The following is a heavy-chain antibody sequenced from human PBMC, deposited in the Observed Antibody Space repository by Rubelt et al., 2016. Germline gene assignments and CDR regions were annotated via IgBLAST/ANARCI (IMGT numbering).Heavy chain of an antibody. D-gene: IGHD3-10*01. J-gene: IGHJ4*02. CDR3: ALYYYGSGSPDKYNWNDLDY. CDR1: GGSISSYY. CDR2: IYYSGST. V-gene: IGHV4-59*04. Sequence: QVQLQESGPGLVKPSETLSLTCTVSGGSISSYYWSWIRQPPGKGLEWIGSIYYSGSTYYNPSLKSVVTISVDTSKNQFSLKLSSVNAADTAVYYCALYYYGSGSPDKYNWNDLDYWGQGTLVTVSS.